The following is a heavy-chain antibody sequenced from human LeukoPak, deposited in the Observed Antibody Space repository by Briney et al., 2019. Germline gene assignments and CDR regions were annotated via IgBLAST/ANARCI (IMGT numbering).Heavy chain of an antibody. Sequence: ASVKVSCKASGYTFTGYYMHWXXXXXXXXXXXXGWINPNSGGTNYAQKFQGRVTMTRDTSISTAYMELSRLRSDDTAVYYCARSYGEADAFDIWGQGTMVTVSS. CDR3: ARSYGEADAFDI. V-gene: IGHV1-2*02. D-gene: IGHD3-10*01. J-gene: IGHJ3*02. CDR2: INPNSGGT. CDR1: GYTFTGYY.